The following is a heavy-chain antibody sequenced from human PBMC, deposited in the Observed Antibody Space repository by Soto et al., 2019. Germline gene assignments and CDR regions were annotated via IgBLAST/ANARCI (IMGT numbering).Heavy chain of an antibody. V-gene: IGHV3-23*01. CDR2: ISGSDGST. CDR1: DIIFSCYG. D-gene: IGHD3-10*01. J-gene: IGHJ5*02. CDR3: AKDALYYYCSGRNWFDP. Sequence: PGGFLRFSCAASDIIFSCYGMSGRRQAPGKGLEWISAISGSDGSTYYADSVNGRSTISRDNSKNTLYLQMNSLRAEDTAAYSCAKDALYYYCSGRNWFDPWGQGILVTVAS.